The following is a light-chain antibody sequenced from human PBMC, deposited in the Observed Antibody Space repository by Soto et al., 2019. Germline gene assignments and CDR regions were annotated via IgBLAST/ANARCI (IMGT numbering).Light chain of an antibody. CDR3: QQYNSSPYT. CDR2: KAS. J-gene: IGKJ2*01. CDR1: QSISSW. Sequence: DIQMTQSPSTLSASVGDRVTITCRASQSISSWLAWYQQKPGKAPKLLIYKASSLESGVPSRFSGSGSGTEFTLTISSLQPDDFATYDCQQYNSSPYTFGQGTKQEIK. V-gene: IGKV1-5*03.